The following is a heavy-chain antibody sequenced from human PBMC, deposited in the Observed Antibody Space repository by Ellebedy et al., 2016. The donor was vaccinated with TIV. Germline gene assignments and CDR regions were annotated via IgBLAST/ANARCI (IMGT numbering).Heavy chain of an antibody. CDR1: GYTFTSYG. V-gene: IGHV1-18*01. CDR3: ARGPFMITFGGVIMDV. J-gene: IGHJ6*02. D-gene: IGHD3-16*02. Sequence: ASVKVSCKASGYTFTSYGNSWVRQAPGQGLEWMGWISTYNGNTNYAQKFQGRVTMTRNTSITKAFMELSSLRSEDTAVYYCARGPFMITFGGVIMDVWGQGTTVTVSS. CDR2: ISTYNGNT.